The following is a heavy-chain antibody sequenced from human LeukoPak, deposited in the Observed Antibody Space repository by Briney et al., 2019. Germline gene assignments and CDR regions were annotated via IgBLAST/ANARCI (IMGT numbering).Heavy chain of an antibody. Sequence: GGSLRLSCAASGFTFSSYAMSWVREAPGKGLEWVSAISGGGGSTYYADSVKGRFTISRDNSKNTLYLQMNSLRAEDTAVYYCAKGLQFLKFDYWGQGTLVTVSS. CDR1: GFTFSSYA. CDR2: ISGGGGST. V-gene: IGHV3-23*01. D-gene: IGHD2/OR15-2a*01. CDR3: AKGLQFLKFDY. J-gene: IGHJ4*02.